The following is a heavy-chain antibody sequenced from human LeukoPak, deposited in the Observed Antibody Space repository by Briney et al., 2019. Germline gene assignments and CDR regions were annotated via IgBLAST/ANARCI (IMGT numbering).Heavy chain of an antibody. CDR3: ARAGLPPGKEFDP. Sequence: SETLSLTCTVSGGSISSGGYSWSWVRQPPGKGLEWIGYIYHSGSTYYNPSLKSRVTISVDRSKNQFSLKLSSVTAADTAVYYCARAGLPPGKEFDPWGQGTLVTVSS. CDR1: GGSISSGGYS. J-gene: IGHJ5*02. CDR2: IYHSGST. V-gene: IGHV4-30-2*01. D-gene: IGHD4-11*01.